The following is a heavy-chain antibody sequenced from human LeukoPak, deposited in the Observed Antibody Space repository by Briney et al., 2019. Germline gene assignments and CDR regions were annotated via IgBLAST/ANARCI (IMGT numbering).Heavy chain of an antibody. Sequence: GGSLRLSCAASGFTFSSYAMSWVRQAPGKGLEWVSAISGSGGSTYYADSVKGRFTISRDNSKNTLYLQMNSLRAEDTAVYYCARRPGPDVVAPAATAGIDYWGQGTLVTVSS. CDR3: ARRPGPDVVAPAATAGIDY. CDR1: GFTFSSYA. J-gene: IGHJ4*02. D-gene: IGHD2-2*01. CDR2: ISGSGGST. V-gene: IGHV3-23*01.